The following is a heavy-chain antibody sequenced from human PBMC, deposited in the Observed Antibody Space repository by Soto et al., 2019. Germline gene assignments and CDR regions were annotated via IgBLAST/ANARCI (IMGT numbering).Heavy chain of an antibody. CDR1: GYTFTSYD. V-gene: IGHV1-8*01. J-gene: IGHJ4*02. Sequence: ASVKVSCKASGYTFTSYDINWVRQATGQGLEWMGWMNPNSGNTGYAQKFQGRVTMTRSTSISTAYMELSSLRSEDTAVYYCARLYYYDSSGYYYDDYWGQGTLVTV. D-gene: IGHD3-22*01. CDR3: ARLYYYDSSGYYYDDY. CDR2: MNPNSGNT.